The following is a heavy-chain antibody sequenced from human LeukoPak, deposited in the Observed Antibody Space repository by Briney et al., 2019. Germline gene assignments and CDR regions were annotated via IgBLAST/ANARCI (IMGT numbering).Heavy chain of an antibody. Sequence: PGGSLRLSCAASGFTFSSYAMHWVRQAPGKGLEWVAVISYDGSNKYYADSVKGRFTISRDNSKNTLYLQMNSLRAEDTAVYYCARDSNDYGDYDWYFDLWGRGTLVTVSS. D-gene: IGHD4-17*01. J-gene: IGHJ2*01. CDR1: GFTFSSYA. V-gene: IGHV3-30*04. CDR2: ISYDGSNK. CDR3: ARDSNDYGDYDWYFDL.